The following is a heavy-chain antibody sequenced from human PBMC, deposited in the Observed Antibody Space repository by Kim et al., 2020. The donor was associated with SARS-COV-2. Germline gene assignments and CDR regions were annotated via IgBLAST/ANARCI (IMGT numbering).Heavy chain of an antibody. D-gene: IGHD5-18*01. V-gene: IGHV6-1*01. J-gene: IGHJ6*02. Sequence: YAVSVKSRITINPDTSKNQFSLQLNSVTPEDTAVYYCARDTAMVTYGMDVWGQGTTVTVSS. CDR3: ARDTAMVTYGMDV.